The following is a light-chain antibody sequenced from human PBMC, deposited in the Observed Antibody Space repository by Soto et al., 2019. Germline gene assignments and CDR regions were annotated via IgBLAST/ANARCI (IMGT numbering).Light chain of an antibody. CDR2: GAS. Sequence: EIVLTQPPGTLSLSPGERATLFCRASQSFTTSQLAWYQQRPGQAPRVLIFGASRRATGIPDRFSGSGSGTGFTLTISRLEPEDSAVYYCQQYASSPRTFGQGTKVDIK. CDR1: QSFTTSQ. V-gene: IGKV3-20*01. J-gene: IGKJ1*01. CDR3: QQYASSPRT.